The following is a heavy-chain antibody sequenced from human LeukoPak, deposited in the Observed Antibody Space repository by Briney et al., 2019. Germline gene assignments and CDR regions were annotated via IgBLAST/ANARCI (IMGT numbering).Heavy chain of an antibody. J-gene: IGHJ4*02. V-gene: IGHV1-18*04. CDR1: GYTFTTYG. CDR3: ARDRDRMVQGVTALFDY. D-gene: IGHD3-10*01. Sequence: GASVEVSCKTSGYTFTTYGISWVRQAPGQGLEWMGWISGSNGNTKYAQKVQGRVTMTTDTSTTTAYMKVRSLRSDDTAVYYCARDRDRMVQGVTALFDYWGQGTLVTVSS. CDR2: ISGSNGNT.